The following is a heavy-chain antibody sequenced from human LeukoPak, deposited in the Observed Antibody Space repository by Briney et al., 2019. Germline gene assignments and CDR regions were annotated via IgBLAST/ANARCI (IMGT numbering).Heavy chain of an antibody. CDR3: ARPLGYCSSTSCYTPWDYYYGMGV. CDR2: ISAYNGNT. Sequence: ASVKVSCKASGYTFTSYGISWVRQAPGQGLEWMGWISAYNGNTNYAQKLQGRVTMTTDTSTSTAYMELRSLRSDDTAVYYCARPLGYCSSTSCYTPWDYYYGMGVWGQGTTVTVSS. J-gene: IGHJ6*02. D-gene: IGHD2-2*02. CDR1: GYTFTSYG. V-gene: IGHV1-18*01.